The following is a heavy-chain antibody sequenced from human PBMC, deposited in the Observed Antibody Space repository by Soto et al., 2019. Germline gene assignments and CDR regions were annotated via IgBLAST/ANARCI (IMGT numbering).Heavy chain of an antibody. V-gene: IGHV3-21*06. D-gene: IGHD3-16*01. Sequence: KPVGSLRLSCAASGFMFSAYTMTWVRQAPGKGLEWLSSISDDSSYIDYADSLRGRFTVSRDNARNSLYLQIDSLGVEDTAVYYCATPYYFNHWGPGTLVTVSS. J-gene: IGHJ1*01. CDR2: ISDDSSYI. CDR3: ATPYYFNH. CDR1: GFMFSAYT.